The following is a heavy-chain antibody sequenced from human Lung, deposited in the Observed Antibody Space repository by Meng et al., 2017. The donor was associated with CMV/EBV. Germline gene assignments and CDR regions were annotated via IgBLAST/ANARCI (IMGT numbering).Heavy chain of an antibody. D-gene: IGHD3-3*01. V-gene: IGHV3-30*04. J-gene: IGHJ4*02. CDR3: ARADYANYGFWSGFPAF. CDR2: TSYDGSKK. Sequence: GESLKISCVASGFMFSSYSLHWVRQAPGKGLEWVAVTSYDGSKKEYANSVKVRFTVSRDNSKNTLYLQMNTLRADDTAVYYCARADYANYGFWSGFPAFWGQGTRVTVSS. CDR1: GFMFSSYS.